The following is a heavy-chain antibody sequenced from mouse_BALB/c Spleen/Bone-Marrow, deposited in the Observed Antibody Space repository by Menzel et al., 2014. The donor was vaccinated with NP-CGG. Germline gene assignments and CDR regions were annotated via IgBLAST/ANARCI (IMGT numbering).Heavy chain of an antibody. CDR3: NRYDWYFDV. J-gene: IGHJ1*01. V-gene: IGHV14-4*02. D-gene: IGHD2-14*01. Sequence: VQLQQPGAELVRSGASVKLSCTASGFNIKDYYMHWVKQRPEQSLEWIGWIDPENGDTEYAPKFQGKATMTADTSSNTAYLQLSSLTSEDTAVYYCNRYDWYFDVWGAGTTVAVSS. CDR1: GFNIKDYY. CDR2: IDPENGDT.